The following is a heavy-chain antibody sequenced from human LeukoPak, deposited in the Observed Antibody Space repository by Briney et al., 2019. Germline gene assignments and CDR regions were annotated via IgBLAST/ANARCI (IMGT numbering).Heavy chain of an antibody. J-gene: IGHJ6*02. Sequence: NSSQTLSLTCTVSGGSISSGTYYWIWIRQPAGKGLEWIGRISTSGSTNYHPSLKSRVTISVDTSKNQFSLKLSSVTAADTAVYYCARTAYYYPVDVWGQGTTVTVSS. CDR3: ARTAYYYPVDV. V-gene: IGHV4-61*02. CDR1: GGSISSGTYY. CDR2: ISTSGST.